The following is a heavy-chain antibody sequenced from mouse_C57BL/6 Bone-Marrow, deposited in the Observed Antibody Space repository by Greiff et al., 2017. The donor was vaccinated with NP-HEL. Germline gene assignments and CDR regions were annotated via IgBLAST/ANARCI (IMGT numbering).Heavy chain of an antibody. D-gene: IGHD2-2*01. CDR1: GYTFTSYW. CDR3: TRKGKTSYGYFAY. CDR2: IYPGNSDT. Sequence: EVKVVESGTVLARPGASVKMSCKTSGYTFTSYWMHWVKQRPGQGLEWIGAIYPGNSDTSYNQKFKGKAKLTAVTSASTAYMELSSLTNEDSAVYYCTRKGKTSYGYFAYWGQGTLVTVSA. V-gene: IGHV1-5*01. J-gene: IGHJ3*01.